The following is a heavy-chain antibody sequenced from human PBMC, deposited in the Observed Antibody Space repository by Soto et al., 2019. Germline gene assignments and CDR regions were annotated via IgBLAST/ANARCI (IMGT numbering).Heavy chain of an antibody. J-gene: IGHJ4*02. CDR3: ARNYYDSSDRDYLDY. V-gene: IGHV1-2*02. Sequence: ASVKVSCKASGYPFTSYYLHWVRQAPGQGLEWMGWINPITGGTNYAPKFQGRVTMTRDTSITTAYMELSRLRSDDTAVYYGARNYYDSSDRDYLDYWGQGTPVTVSS. CDR2: INPITGGT. CDR1: GYPFTSYY. D-gene: IGHD3-22*01.